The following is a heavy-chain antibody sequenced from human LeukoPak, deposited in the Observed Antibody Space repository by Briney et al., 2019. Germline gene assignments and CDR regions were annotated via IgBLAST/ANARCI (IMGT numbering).Heavy chain of an antibody. CDR3: ARDPDWGTVDY. D-gene: IGHD7-27*01. J-gene: IGHJ4*02. V-gene: IGHV3-53*01. CDR2: IYSGGST. CDR1: GFTVSSNY. Sequence: GGSLRLSCAASGFTVSSNYMSWVRQAPGKGLEWVSVIYSGGSTYYADSVKGRFTISRDNSKNTLYLQMNSLRAEDTAVYYCARDPDWGTVDYWGQGTLVTVSS.